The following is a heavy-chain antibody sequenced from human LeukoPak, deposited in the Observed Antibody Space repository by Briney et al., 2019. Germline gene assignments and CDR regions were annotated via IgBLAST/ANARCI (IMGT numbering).Heavy chain of an antibody. CDR1: GFTVSNTY. D-gene: IGHD4-17*01. J-gene: IGHJ4*02. CDR2: IYSGGST. Sequence: GGSLRLSCAASGFTVSNTYMSWVRQAPGKGLEWVSLIYSGGSTHYADSVKGRFTISRDNSKNTLYLQMNSLRAEDTAVYYCARRTTMTAGAYWGQGTLVTVSS. CDR3: ARRTTMTAGAY. V-gene: IGHV3-53*01.